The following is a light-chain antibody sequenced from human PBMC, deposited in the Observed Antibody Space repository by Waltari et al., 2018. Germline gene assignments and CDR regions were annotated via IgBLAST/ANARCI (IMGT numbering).Light chain of an antibody. Sequence: EIVLTQSPGTLSLSLGERATLSCRASQSVSSSYLALYQQKPGQAPRRLIYGASSRATGIPDRISGSGSGTDFTLTLSSLEPEDFAVYYCQQHGTSPFTFGQGTKVEIK. J-gene: IGKJ2*01. V-gene: IGKV3-20*01. CDR1: QSVSSSY. CDR2: GAS. CDR3: QQHGTSPFT.